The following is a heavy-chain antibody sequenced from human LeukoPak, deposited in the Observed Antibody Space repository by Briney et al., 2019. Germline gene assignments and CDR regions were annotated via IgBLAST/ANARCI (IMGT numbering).Heavy chain of an antibody. D-gene: IGHD3-16*01. CDR3: ARGDDVLAIPFDD. J-gene: IGHJ4*02. CDR1: GFNFSDHY. Sequence: GGSLRLSCAASGFNFSDHYMDWVRQAPGKGLEWVGRIRNKVNSYTTEYAASVKGRFTISRDDSKNSLYLQMNSLKTEDTAVYYCARGDDVLAIPFDDWGQGTLVTVSS. V-gene: IGHV3-72*01. CDR2: IRNKVNSYTT.